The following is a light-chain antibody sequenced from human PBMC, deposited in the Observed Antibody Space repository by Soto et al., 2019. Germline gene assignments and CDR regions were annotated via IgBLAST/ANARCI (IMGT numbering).Light chain of an antibody. Sequence: EIVLTQSPGTLSLSPGERATLSCRASQSVSSSYLAWYQQKPGQAPRLLIYGASSRATGIPDRFSGSGSGTDFTLTISRPEPEDFAVYYCQQYGSSPLITFGQGTRLEI. CDR1: QSVSSSY. J-gene: IGKJ5*01. CDR2: GAS. CDR3: QQYGSSPLIT. V-gene: IGKV3-20*01.